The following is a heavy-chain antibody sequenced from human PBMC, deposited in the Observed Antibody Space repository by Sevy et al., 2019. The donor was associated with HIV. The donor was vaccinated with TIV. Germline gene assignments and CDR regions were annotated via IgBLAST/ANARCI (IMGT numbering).Heavy chain of an antibody. J-gene: IGHJ5*02. V-gene: IGHV3-74*01. CDR2: IYTDGSST. D-gene: IGHD1-20*01. Sequence: GGSLRLSCAASGFTFSGYWMHWVRQAPGRGLEWVSRIYTDGSSTSYADSVKGRFTISRDNAKNTLYLQMNSLRAEDTAVYYCLRARGLINGTTRGSWFDPWGQGTLVTVSS. CDR3: LRARGLINGTTRGSWFDP. CDR1: GFTFSGYW.